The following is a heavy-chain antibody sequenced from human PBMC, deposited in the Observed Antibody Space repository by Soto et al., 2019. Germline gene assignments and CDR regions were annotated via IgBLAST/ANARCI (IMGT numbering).Heavy chain of an antibody. Sequence: RLSCAASGFTFSSYGMHWVRQAPGKGLEWVAVISYDGSNKYYADSVKGRFTISRDNSKSTLYLQMNSLRAEDTAVYYCPKDRARYCGGGSCYSIFDYWGQGTLVTVSS. CDR3: PKDRARYCGGGSCYSIFDY. D-gene: IGHD2-15*01. CDR1: GFTFSSYG. J-gene: IGHJ4*02. CDR2: ISYDGSNK. V-gene: IGHV3-30*18.